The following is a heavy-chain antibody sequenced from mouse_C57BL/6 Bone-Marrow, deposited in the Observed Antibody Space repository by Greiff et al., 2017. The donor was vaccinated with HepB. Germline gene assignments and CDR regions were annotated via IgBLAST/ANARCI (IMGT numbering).Heavy chain of an antibody. J-gene: IGHJ4*01. D-gene: IGHD2-12*01. CDR1: GYTFTSYW. V-gene: IGHV1-64*01. CDR3: ARFLRRGAMDY. Sequence: QVQLQQPGAELVKPGASVKLSCKASGYTFTSYWMHWVKQRPGQGLEWIGMIHPNSGSTNYNEKFKSKATLTVDKSSSTAYMQLSSLTSEDSAVYYCARFLRRGAMDYWGQGTSVTVSS. CDR2: IHPNSGST.